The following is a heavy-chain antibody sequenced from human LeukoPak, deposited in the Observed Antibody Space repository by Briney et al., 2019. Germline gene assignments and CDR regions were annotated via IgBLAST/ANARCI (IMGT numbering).Heavy chain of an antibody. CDR3: VRESRTDYYGDY. CDR1: GFTFSSYT. Sequence: PGGSLRLSCAASGFTFSSYTMHWVRQVPGKGLVWVSRIKSDGSSTSYADSVKGRFTMSRDNAKNTLYLQMNSLRAEDTAVYYCVRESRTDYYGDYWGQGTLVTVSS. CDR2: IKSDGSST. V-gene: IGHV3-74*01. D-gene: IGHD3-10*01. J-gene: IGHJ4*02.